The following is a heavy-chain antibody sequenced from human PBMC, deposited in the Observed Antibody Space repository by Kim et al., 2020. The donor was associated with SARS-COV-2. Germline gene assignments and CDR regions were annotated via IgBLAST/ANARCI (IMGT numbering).Heavy chain of an antibody. CDR2: IYSGGST. J-gene: IGHJ3*02. D-gene: IGHD6-13*01. CDR3: ARAPTVNPLASSWYNDAFDI. V-gene: IGHV3-53*01. Sequence: GGSLRLSCAASGFTVSSNYMSWVRQAPGKGLEWVSVIYSGGSTYYADSVKGRFTISRDNSKNTLYLQMNSLRAEDTAVYYCARAPTVNPLASSWYNDAFDIWGQGTMVTVSS. CDR1: GFTVSSNY.